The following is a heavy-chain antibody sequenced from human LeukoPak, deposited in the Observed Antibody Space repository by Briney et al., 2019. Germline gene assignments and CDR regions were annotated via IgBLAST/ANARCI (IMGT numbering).Heavy chain of an antibody. CDR3: AKWSDTAMVTNPYDAFDI. CDR2: ISGSGGST. J-gene: IGHJ3*02. D-gene: IGHD5-18*01. V-gene: IGHV3-23*01. CDR1: GFTFSSYA. Sequence: GGSLRLSCAASGFTFSSYAMSWVRQAPGKGLEWVSAISGSGGSTYYADSVKGRFTISRDNSKNTLYLQMNSLRAEDTAVYYCAKWSDTAMVTNPYDAFDIWGQGTMVTVSS.